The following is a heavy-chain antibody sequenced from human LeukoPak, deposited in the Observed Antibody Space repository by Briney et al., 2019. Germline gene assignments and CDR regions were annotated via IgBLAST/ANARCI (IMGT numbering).Heavy chain of an antibody. CDR1: GGSISSYY. D-gene: IGHD6-13*01. Sequence: PSETLSLTCTVSGGSISSYYWSWIRQPPGKGLEWIGYIYYSGSTNYNPSLKSRVTISVDTSKNQFSLKLSSATAADTAVYYCARGLMMAVAGRGEFHYWGQGTLVTVSS. V-gene: IGHV4-59*01. CDR3: ARGLMMAVAGRGEFHY. CDR2: IYYSGST. J-gene: IGHJ4*02.